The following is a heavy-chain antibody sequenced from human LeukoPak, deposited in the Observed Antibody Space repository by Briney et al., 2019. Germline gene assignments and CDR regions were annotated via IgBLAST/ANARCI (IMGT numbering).Heavy chain of an antibody. CDR3: ARDLARSGLYGMDV. Sequence: AASVKVSCKASGYTFIDYYIYWVRQAPGQGLEWMGWIDPDGGGTNYAQKFRGRVTMTSDTSTNTADMGLSRLTSDDTATYYCARDLARSGLYGMDVWGQGTTITVSS. D-gene: IGHD2-15*01. J-gene: IGHJ6*02. V-gene: IGHV1-2*02. CDR2: IDPDGGGT. CDR1: GYTFIDYY.